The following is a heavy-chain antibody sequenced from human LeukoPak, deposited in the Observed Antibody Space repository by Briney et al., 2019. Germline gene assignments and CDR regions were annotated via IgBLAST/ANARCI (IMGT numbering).Heavy chain of an antibody. Sequence: PGGSLRLSCAASGFTFSSYWMSWVRQAPGKGLEWVANIKQDGSEKYYVDSVRGRFTISRDNAKNSLFLQMNSLRTEDTAVYYCVCDYNRDSGYWGQGTLVTVSS. CDR2: IKQDGSEK. CDR3: VCDYNRDSGY. V-gene: IGHV3-7*01. J-gene: IGHJ4*02. D-gene: IGHD4-11*01. CDR1: GFTFSSYW.